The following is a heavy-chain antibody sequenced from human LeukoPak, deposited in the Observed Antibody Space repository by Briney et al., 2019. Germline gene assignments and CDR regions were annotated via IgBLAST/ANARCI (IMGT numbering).Heavy chain of an antibody. CDR2: VSYDGSNK. V-gene: IGHV3-30*18. CDR1: GFTFSSYG. D-gene: IGHD6-13*01. Sequence: GGSLRLSCAASGFTFSSYGMHWVRQAPGKGLEWVAVVSYDGSNKYYADSVKGRFTISRDNSKNTLYLQMNSLRAEDTAVYYCAKDLVVEAASIFDNWGQGTLVTVSS. CDR3: AKDLVVEAASIFDN. J-gene: IGHJ4*02.